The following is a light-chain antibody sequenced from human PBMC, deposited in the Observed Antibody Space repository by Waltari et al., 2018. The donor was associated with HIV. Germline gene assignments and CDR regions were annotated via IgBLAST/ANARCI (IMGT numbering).Light chain of an antibody. V-gene: IGLV1-44*01. CDR2: SNN. CDR3: AAWDDSLNGVV. J-gene: IGLJ2*01. CDR1: NSNIGRNT. Sequence: QSVLPQPPSASGTPGQRVTISCSGSNSNIGRNTVTWYQQPPGTAPKLLIYSNNQRPSGVPDRFSGSKSGTSASLAISGLQSEDEADYYCAAWDDSLNGVVFGGGTKLTVL.